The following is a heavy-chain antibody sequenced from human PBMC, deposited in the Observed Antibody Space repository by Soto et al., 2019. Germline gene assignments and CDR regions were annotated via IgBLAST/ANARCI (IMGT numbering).Heavy chain of an antibody. CDR1: GYTFTSYA. CDR3: ARSVAIPVAPDS. J-gene: IGHJ4*02. V-gene: IGHV1-3*01. Sequence: VQLVQSGAEVKKPGASVKVSCKASGYTFTSYAMHWVRQAPGQRLEWMGWINPGNGNTKYSQRFQGRVTITRDTSASTAYMELSSLRSEATAVYHCARSVAIPVAPDSWGQGTLVTVSS. CDR2: INPGNGNT. D-gene: IGHD2-2*01.